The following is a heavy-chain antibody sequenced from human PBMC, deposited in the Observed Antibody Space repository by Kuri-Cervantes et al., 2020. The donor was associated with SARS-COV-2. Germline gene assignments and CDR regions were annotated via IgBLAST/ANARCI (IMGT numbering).Heavy chain of an antibody. CDR2: ISSDGKNK. J-gene: IGHJ6*02. Sequence: GESLKISCVASGFNFSTTDMHWVRQAPGKGLEWVTFISSDGKNKKCMASGKGRFTISRDNSKNALYLQMNSLRAEDTAVYYCASGDSSSSWNGYYYYGMDVWGHGTTVTVSS. CDR1: GFNFSTTD. CDR3: ASGDSSSSWNGYYYYGMDV. D-gene: IGHD6-6*01. V-gene: IGHV3-30*03.